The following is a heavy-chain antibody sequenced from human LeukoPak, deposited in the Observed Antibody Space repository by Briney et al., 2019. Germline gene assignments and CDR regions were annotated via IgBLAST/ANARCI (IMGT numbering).Heavy chain of an antibody. D-gene: IGHD6-13*01. CDR3: AGEITGIAEH. Sequence: SDTLSLTCTVSGGSISSGSYYWSWIRQPAGKGLEWIGRIYTSGSTNYNPPLKSRVTISVDTSKNQFSLKLSSVTAADTAVYYCAGEITGIAEHWGQGTLVTVSS. CDR2: IYTSGST. J-gene: IGHJ1*01. CDR1: GGSISSGSYY. V-gene: IGHV4-61*02.